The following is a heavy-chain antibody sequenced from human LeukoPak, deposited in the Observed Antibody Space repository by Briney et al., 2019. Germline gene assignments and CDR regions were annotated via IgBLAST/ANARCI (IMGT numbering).Heavy chain of an antibody. Sequence: SETLSLTCTVSGGSISSYYWSWIRQPPGKGLVWIGYIYYSGSTNYNPSLKSRVTISVDTSKNQFSLKLSSVTAADTAVYYCARAGYYYDSSGYYPDAFDIWGQGTMVTVSS. CDR3: ARAGYYYDSSGYYPDAFDI. V-gene: IGHV4-59*01. J-gene: IGHJ3*02. CDR1: GGSISSYY. CDR2: IYYSGST. D-gene: IGHD3-22*01.